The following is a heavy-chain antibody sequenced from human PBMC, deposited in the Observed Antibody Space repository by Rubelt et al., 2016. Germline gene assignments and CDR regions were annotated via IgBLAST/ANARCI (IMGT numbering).Heavy chain of an antibody. CDR1: GGSISSSSYY. Sequence: QLQLQESGPGLVKPSETLSLTCTVSGGSISSSSYYWGWIRQPPGKGLEWIGSIYYSGSTYYNPSLKCRVTISVDTSKNQFSLKLSSVTAADTAVYYCARAFIGSSGWYPFDYWGQGTLVTVSS. J-gene: IGHJ4*02. CDR3: ARAFIGSSGWYPFDY. D-gene: IGHD6-19*01. V-gene: IGHV4-39*07. CDR2: IYYSGST.